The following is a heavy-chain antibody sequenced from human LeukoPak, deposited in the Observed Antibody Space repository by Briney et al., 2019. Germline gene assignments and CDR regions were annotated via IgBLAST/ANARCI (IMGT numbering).Heavy chain of an antibody. CDR3: ASGTIVGARGADN. CDR1: GFIFSTSS. D-gene: IGHD1-26*01. CDR2: ISGTSVHI. V-gene: IGHV3-21*01. Sequence: PGGSLRLSCSASGFIFSTSSMKWFRQAPGKALVWVSAISGTSVHIYYADSVKGRFTISRDNVKESLYLHMNSLRAEDTAVYYCASGTIVGARGADNWGQGTLVTVSS. J-gene: IGHJ4*02.